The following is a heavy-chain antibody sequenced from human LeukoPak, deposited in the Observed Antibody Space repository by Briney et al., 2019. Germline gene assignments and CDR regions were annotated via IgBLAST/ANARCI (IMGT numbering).Heavy chain of an antibody. Sequence: GGSLRLSCAASGFTFSSYGMHWVRQAPGKGLEWVANIKQDGSEKYYVDSVKGRFTISRDNAKNSLYLQMNSLRAEDTAVYYCARASTVIYYFDYWGQGTLVTVSS. CDR1: GFTFSSYG. CDR2: IKQDGSEK. V-gene: IGHV3-7*01. J-gene: IGHJ4*02. CDR3: ARASTVIYYFDY. D-gene: IGHD4-17*01.